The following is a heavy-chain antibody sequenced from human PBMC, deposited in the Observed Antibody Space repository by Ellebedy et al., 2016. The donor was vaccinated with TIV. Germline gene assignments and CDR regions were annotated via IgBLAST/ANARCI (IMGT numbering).Heavy chain of an antibody. CDR3: ARRASYGDYAVQVNPWFDP. J-gene: IGHJ5*02. V-gene: IGHV3-7*01. Sequence: GESLKISCAASGFNFRSYWMTWVRQAPGKGLEWVAKIRQEGDEIYYVESVKGRFTISRDNAKNSPFLQMNSLRVEDTAVYYCARRASYGDYAVQVNPWFDPWGQGTLVTVSS. D-gene: IGHD4-17*01. CDR2: IRQEGDEI. CDR1: GFNFRSYW.